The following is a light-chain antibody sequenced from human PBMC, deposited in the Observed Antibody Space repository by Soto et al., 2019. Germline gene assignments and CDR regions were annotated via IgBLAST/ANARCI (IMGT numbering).Light chain of an antibody. Sequence: DIQLTQSPSFLSASVGDRVTITCRASPGISSYLAWYQQKPGKAPKLLIYAASTMQSGVASSFRGSGSATEFTLTISSLQPEDFATYYYQQLKTFGPGTKVDIK. CDR3: QQLKT. V-gene: IGKV1-9*01. CDR1: PGISSY. CDR2: AAS. J-gene: IGKJ3*01.